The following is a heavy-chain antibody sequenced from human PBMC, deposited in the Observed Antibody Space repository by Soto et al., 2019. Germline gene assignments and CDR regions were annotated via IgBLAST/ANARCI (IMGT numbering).Heavy chain of an antibody. J-gene: IGHJ6*02. CDR2: ISYDGSNK. V-gene: IGHV3-30*18. CDR1: GFTFSSYG. D-gene: IGHD4-4*01. Sequence: QAGGSLRLSCAASGFTFSSYGMHWVRQAPGKGLEWVAVISYDGSNKYYADSVKGRFTISRDNSKNTLYLQMNSLRAEDTAVYYCAKGRTVTTYYYYGMDVWGQGTTVTVSS. CDR3: AKGRTVTTYYYYGMDV.